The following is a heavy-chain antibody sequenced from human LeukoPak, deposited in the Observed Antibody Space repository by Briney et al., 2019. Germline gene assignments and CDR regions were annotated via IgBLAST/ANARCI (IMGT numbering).Heavy chain of an antibody. D-gene: IGHD4-11*01. V-gene: IGHV4-61*02. Sequence: PSQTLSLTCTVSGGSISSGSYYWSWIRQPAGKGLEWIGRIYTSGSTNYNPSLKSRVTISVDTSKNQFSLKLSSVTAADTAVYYCARLSSQYWFDPWGQGTLVTVSS. CDR3: ARLSSQYWFDP. J-gene: IGHJ5*02. CDR2: IYTSGST. CDR1: GGSISSGSYY.